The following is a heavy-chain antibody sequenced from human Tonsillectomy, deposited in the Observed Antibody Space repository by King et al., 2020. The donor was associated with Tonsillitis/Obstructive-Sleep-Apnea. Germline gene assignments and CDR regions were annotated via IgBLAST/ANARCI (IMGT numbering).Heavy chain of an antibody. J-gene: IGHJ1*01. D-gene: IGHD6-13*01. CDR2: INHSGST. CDR1: GGSFSGYY. Sequence: QVQLQQLGAGLLKPSETLSLTCAVYGGSFSGYYWSWIRQPPGKGLEWIGEINHSGSTNYNPSLKSRVTISVDTSKNQFSLKLSSVTAADTAVYYCATYSSSWYFQHWGQGTLVTVSS. V-gene: IGHV4-34*01. CDR3: ATYSSSWYFQH.